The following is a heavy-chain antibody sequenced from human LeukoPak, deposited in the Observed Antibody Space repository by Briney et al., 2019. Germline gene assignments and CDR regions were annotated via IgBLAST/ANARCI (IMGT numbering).Heavy chain of an antibody. D-gene: IGHD1-26*01. CDR1: GGSISSYY. Sequence: SETLSLTCTVSGGSISSYYWSWIRQPPGKGLEWIGYIYYGGSTNNNPSLKSRVTISVDTSKNQFSLKLSSVTAADTAVYYCARRKVGLPAYWYFDLWGRGTLVTVSS. CDR3: ARRKVGLPAYWYFDL. V-gene: IGHV4-59*01. J-gene: IGHJ2*01. CDR2: IYYGGST.